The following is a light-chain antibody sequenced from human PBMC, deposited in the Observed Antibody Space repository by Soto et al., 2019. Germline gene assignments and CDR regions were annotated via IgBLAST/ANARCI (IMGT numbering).Light chain of an antibody. J-gene: IGKJ3*01. CDR1: QTISSY. CDR2: AVS. Sequence: DIEMTQSPSSLSASVGDRVTITCRASQTISSYLNWYHQKPGKAPKLLIYAVSNLQSGVPSRFSGSGSGTDFTLTISSLQPEDFGTYYCQQNYNTPLTFGPGDQGGYQ. CDR3: QQNYNTPLT. V-gene: IGKV1-39*01.